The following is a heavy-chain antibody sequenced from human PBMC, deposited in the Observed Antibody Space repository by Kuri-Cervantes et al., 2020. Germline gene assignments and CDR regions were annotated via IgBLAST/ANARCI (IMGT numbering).Heavy chain of an antibody. J-gene: IGHJ3*02. V-gene: IGHV3-23*01. CDR3: ARAGNLLGAFDI. CDR2: IGGRGGST. Sequence: GESLKISCAASGFTFSNYAMSWVRQAPGKGLEWVSSIGGRGGSTYYSDSVRGRFTISRDNSKNTLYLQMSSLRAEDTAVYYCARAGNLLGAFDIWGQGTMVTVSS. D-gene: IGHD3-16*01. CDR1: GFTFSNYA.